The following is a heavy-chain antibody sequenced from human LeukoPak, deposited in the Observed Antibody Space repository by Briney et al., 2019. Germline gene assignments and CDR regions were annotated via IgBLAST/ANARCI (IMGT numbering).Heavy chain of an antibody. CDR3: ARDLYNWNDEGYFDY. CDR2: INPNSGGT. J-gene: IGHJ4*02. V-gene: IGHV1-2*02. CDR1: GYTFTGYY. Sequence: ASVKVSCKASGYTFTGYYMHWVRQAPGQGLEWMGWINPNSGGTNYAQKFQGTVTMTRDTSISTAYMELSRLRSDDTAVYYCARDLYNWNDEGYFDYWGQGTLVTVSS. D-gene: IGHD1-1*01.